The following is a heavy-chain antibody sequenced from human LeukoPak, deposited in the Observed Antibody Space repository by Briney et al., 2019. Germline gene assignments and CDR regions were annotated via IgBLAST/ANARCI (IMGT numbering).Heavy chain of an antibody. Sequence: GGSLRLSCAASGPTFRNAFMNWVRQAPGKGLESVGRIESSTDGGTTDYAAPVKSRFTMSRDDSKNTLYLQMNNVKTEDTGVYYCTTSPGITVFGVVTDYWGQGTLVIVSS. D-gene: IGHD3-3*01. CDR3: TTSPGITVFGVVTDY. V-gene: IGHV3-15*04. CDR2: IESSTDGGTT. CDR1: GPTFRNAF. J-gene: IGHJ4*02.